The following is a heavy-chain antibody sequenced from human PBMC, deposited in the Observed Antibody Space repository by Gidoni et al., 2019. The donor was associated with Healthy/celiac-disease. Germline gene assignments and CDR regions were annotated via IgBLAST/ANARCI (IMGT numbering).Heavy chain of an antibody. D-gene: IGHD3-3*01. V-gene: IGHV3-30-3*01. CDR1: GFTFSSYA. Sequence: QVQLVESGGGVVQPGRSLRLSCAASGFTFSSYAMHWVRQAPGKGLEWVAVISYDGSNKYYADSVKGRFTISRDNSKNTLYLQMNSLRAEDTAVYYCARVFDGVARWGGMDVWGQGTTVTVSS. J-gene: IGHJ6*02. CDR2: ISYDGSNK. CDR3: ARVFDGVARWGGMDV.